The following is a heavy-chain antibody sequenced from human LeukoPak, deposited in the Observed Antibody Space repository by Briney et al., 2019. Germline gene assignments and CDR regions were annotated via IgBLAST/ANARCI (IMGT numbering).Heavy chain of an antibody. CDR2: INPNSGGT. V-gene: IGHV1-2*02. D-gene: IGHD6-13*01. CDR1: GYTFTGYY. J-gene: IGHJ4*02. CDR3: ARDLFPGYSSSWYYFDY. Sequence: ASAKVSCKASGYTFTGYYMHWVRQAPGQGLEWMGWINPNSGGTNYAQKFQGRVTMTRDTSISTAYMELSRLRSDDTAVYYCARDLFPGYSSSWYYFDYWGQGTLVTVSS.